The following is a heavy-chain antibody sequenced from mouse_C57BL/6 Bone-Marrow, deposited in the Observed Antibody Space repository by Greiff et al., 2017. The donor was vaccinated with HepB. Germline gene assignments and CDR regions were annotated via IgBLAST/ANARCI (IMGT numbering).Heavy chain of an antibody. J-gene: IGHJ4*01. CDR1: GFTFSDFY. Sequence: DVKLVDSGGGLVQSGRSLRLSCATSGFTFSDFYMEWVRQAPGKGLEWIAASRNKANDYTTEYSASVKGRFIVSRDTSQSILYLQMNALRAEDTAIYYCARDAHYGNFYYAMDYWGQGTSVTVSS. D-gene: IGHD2-1*01. CDR2: SRNKANDYTT. CDR3: ARDAHYGNFYYAMDY. V-gene: IGHV7-1*01.